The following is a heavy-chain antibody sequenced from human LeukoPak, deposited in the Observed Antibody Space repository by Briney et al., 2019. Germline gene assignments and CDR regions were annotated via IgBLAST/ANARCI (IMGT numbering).Heavy chain of an antibody. Sequence: GGSLRLSCAASGFTVSSNYMSWVRQAPGKGLEWVSSISSSSSYIYYADSVKGRFTISRDNAKNSLYLQMNSLRTEDTAVYYCARDLTGPTDCWGQGTLVTVSS. J-gene: IGHJ4*02. CDR3: ARDLTGPTDC. CDR2: ISSSSSYI. D-gene: IGHD1-7*01. CDR1: GFTVSSNY. V-gene: IGHV3-21*01.